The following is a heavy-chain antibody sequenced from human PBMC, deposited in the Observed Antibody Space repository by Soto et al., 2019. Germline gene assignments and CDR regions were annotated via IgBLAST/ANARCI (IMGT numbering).Heavy chain of an antibody. CDR1: RSTFSSYG. CDR2: IWYDGSNK. Sequence: PGGSLRLSCAASRSTFSSYGMHWVRQAPGKGLEWVAVIWYDGSNKYYADSVKGRFTISRDNSRNTLYLQMNSLRAEDTAVYYFARESRGVRYGIDVSSQGTTVPVSS. CDR3: ARESRGVRYGIDV. J-gene: IGHJ6*02. V-gene: IGHV3-33*01. D-gene: IGHD6-6*01.